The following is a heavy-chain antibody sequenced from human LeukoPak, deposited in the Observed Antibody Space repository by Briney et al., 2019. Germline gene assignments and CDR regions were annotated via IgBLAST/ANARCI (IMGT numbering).Heavy chain of an antibody. V-gene: IGHV4-31*03. J-gene: IGHJ1*01. Sequence: SETLSPTCTVSGGSINSGGYYWSWIRQHPGKGLEWIGYIYYSGSTYYNPSLKSRVTISVDTSKNQFSLKLSTVTAADTAVYYCARGPPLYCSSTSCFHAEYFQHWGQGTLVTVSS. CDR2: IYYSGST. D-gene: IGHD2-2*01. CDR1: GGSINSGGYY. CDR3: ARGPPLYCSSTSCFHAEYFQH.